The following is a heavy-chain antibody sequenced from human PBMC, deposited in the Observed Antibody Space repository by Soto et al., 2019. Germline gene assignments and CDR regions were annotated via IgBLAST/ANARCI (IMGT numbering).Heavy chain of an antibody. CDR3: AAFDWTSYYYYMDV. Sequence: SVKVSCKASGFTFTSSAMQWVRQARGQRLEWIGWIVVGSGNTNYAQKFQERVTITRDMSTSTAYMELSSLRSEDTAVYYCAAFDWTSYYYYMDVWGKGTTVTVSS. CDR1: GFTFTSSA. V-gene: IGHV1-58*02. J-gene: IGHJ6*03. CDR2: IVVGSGNT. D-gene: IGHD3-9*01.